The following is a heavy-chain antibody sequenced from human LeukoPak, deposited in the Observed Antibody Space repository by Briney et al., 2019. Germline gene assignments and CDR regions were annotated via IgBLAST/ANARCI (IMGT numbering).Heavy chain of an antibody. CDR2: IWYDGSNQ. Sequence: GGSLRLSCAASGFTFSSFDMHWVRQVPGKGLEWLAIIWYDGSNQHYGDSVKGRFTISRDSVNNTLHLHMTGLRAEDTAIYYCARDSPGVWGQGALVTVSS. D-gene: IGHD3-10*01. J-gene: IGHJ4*02. V-gene: IGHV3-33*01. CDR1: GFTFSSFD. CDR3: ARDSPGV.